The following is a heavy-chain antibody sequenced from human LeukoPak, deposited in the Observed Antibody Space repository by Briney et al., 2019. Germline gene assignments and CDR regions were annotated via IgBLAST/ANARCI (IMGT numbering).Heavy chain of an antibody. CDR3: ARGSFGYYNSSVGDY. J-gene: IGHJ4*02. V-gene: IGHV3-30-3*01. CDR1: GLTFNTYA. Sequence: GGSLRLSCAASGLTFNTYAMHWVRQAPGKGLEWLAVVSFDVNDKNYADSVKGRFTISRDNYKRTLYLQMNSLRTEDTAVYYCARGSFGYYNSSVGDYWGQGTLVTVSS. D-gene: IGHD3-22*01. CDR2: VSFDVNDK.